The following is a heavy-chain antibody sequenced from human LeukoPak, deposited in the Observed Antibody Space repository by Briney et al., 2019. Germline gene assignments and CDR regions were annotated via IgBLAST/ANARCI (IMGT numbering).Heavy chain of an antibody. CDR2: IHYTGST. Sequence: PSETLSLTCTISGGSISTYYWNWIRQPPGKGLEWIGHIHYTGSTIYSPSLAGRVGMSVDTSKNQFSLRLSSVTAADTAVYYCASGAYSYYYMDVWGKGTTVTISS. CDR3: ASGAYSYYYMDV. J-gene: IGHJ6*03. CDR1: GGSISTYY. D-gene: IGHD1-26*01. V-gene: IGHV4-59*01.